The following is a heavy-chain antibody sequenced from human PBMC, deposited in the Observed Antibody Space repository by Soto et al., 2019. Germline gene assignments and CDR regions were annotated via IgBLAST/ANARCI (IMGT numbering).Heavy chain of an antibody. V-gene: IGHV3-74*01. CDR3: ARERTSKGGFNI. CDR2: IISGGTRV. D-gene: IGHD3-16*01. CDR1: EFRLGSAG. Sequence: EVQLVEAGGGLLRPGGTLSCPGATSEFRLGSAGLNWVQQSPGKGLVWVSRIISGGTRVSYADSVKGRLTIPRDTAKNSLYLELHSLTVDDTAVYYCARERTSKGGFNIWGQGTTVTFS. J-gene: IGHJ6*02.